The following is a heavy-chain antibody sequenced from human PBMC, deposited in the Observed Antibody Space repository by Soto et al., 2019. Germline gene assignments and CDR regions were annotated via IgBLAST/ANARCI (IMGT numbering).Heavy chain of an antibody. J-gene: IGHJ6*02. Sequence: ASVKVSCKASGYTFTSYYMHWVRQAPGQGLEWMGIINPSGGSTSYAQKFQGRVTMTRDTSTGTVYMELSSLRSEDTAVYYCARGDSSSWYDYYGMDVWGQGTTVTVSS. V-gene: IGHV1-46*01. D-gene: IGHD6-13*01. CDR1: GYTFTSYY. CDR3: ARGDSSSWYDYYGMDV. CDR2: INPSGGST.